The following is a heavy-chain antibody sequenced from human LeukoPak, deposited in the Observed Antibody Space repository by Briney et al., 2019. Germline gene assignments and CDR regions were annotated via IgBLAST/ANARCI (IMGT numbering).Heavy chain of an antibody. CDR2: VSPKSGHT. CDR1: GYTFTSYD. V-gene: IGHV1-8*01. D-gene: IGHD4-23*01. CDR3: ARDRGYGGNRPETFDI. Sequence: GASVKASCKASGYTFTSYDINWVRQATGQGLEWMGWVSPKSGHTGYAQKFQGRVTMTGYTSISTAYMELSSLGSEDTAVYYCARDRGYGGNRPETFDIWGQGTMVTVSS. J-gene: IGHJ3*02.